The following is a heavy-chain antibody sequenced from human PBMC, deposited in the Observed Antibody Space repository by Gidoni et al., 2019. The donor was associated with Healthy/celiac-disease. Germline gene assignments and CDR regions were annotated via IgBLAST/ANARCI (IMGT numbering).Heavy chain of an antibody. CDR2: IYYSGST. CDR1: GGSISRYY. V-gene: IGHV4-59*01. Sequence: QVQLQESGPGLVKPSETLSLTCTVSGGSISRYYWSWIRQPPGKGLEWIGYIYYSGSTNYNPSLKSRVTISVDTSKNQFSLKLSSVTAADTAVYYCAREPIFGVESYYYYGMDVWGQGTTVTVSS. CDR3: AREPIFGVESYYYYGMDV. D-gene: IGHD3-3*01. J-gene: IGHJ6*02.